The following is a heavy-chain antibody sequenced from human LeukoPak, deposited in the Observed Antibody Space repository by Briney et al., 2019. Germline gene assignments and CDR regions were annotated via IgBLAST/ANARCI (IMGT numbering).Heavy chain of an antibody. Sequence: GGSLRLSCAASGFTPSNDWLHWVRQTPGKGLVWVSRINTDESKINHADSVKGRFTISRDNAKNMLYLQMNSLRAEDTAVYYCARGGLFKYFFDYWGQGTPVTVSS. V-gene: IGHV3-74*01. CDR1: GFTPSNDW. CDR2: INTDESKI. J-gene: IGHJ4*02. CDR3: ARGGLFKYFFDY. D-gene: IGHD2-15*01.